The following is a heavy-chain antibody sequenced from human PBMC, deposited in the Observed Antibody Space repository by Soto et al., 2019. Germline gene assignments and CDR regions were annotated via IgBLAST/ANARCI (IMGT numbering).Heavy chain of an antibody. CDR3: AKDYKVVLDAFDI. D-gene: IGHD2-15*01. CDR2: ISGSGGST. J-gene: IGHJ3*02. Sequence: HPGGSLRLSCAASGFTFSSYAMSWVRQAPGKGLEWVSAISGSGGSTYYADSVKGRFTISRDNSKNTLYLQMNSLRAEDTAVYYCAKDYKVVLDAFDIWGQGTMVTVSS. CDR1: GFTFSSYA. V-gene: IGHV3-23*01.